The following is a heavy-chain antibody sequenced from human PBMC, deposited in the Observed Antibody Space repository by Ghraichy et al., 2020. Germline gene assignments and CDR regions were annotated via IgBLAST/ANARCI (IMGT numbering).Heavy chain of an antibody. V-gene: IGHV3-33*01. CDR2: VWYDGNNK. Sequence: GESLNISCAASGFTFSSYVLHWVRQAPGRGLEWVTFVWYDGNNKYYADSVKGRFTISRDNSKNTVYLQMNTLRAEDTAVYYCAREGRIGQNAFDIWGQGTMVTVSS. CDR1: GFTFSSYV. CDR3: AREGRIGQNAFDI. D-gene: IGHD2/OR15-2a*01. J-gene: IGHJ3*02.